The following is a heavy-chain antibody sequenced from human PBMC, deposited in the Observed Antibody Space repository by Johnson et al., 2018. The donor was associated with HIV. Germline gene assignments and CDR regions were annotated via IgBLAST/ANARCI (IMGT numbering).Heavy chain of an antibody. D-gene: IGHD6-19*01. Sequence: VQLVESGGGLVQPGGSLRLSCAASVFTFSSFEMNWVRQAPGKGLEWVSYISGTGNTKYYADSVKGRFTISRDNAKNSLFLQMDSLRAEDTALYYCTRDWRTTGWTLDVDMWGQGTMVTVSS. CDR2: ISGTGNTK. J-gene: IGHJ3*02. CDR1: VFTFSSFE. CDR3: TRDWRTTGWTLDVDM. V-gene: IGHV3-48*03.